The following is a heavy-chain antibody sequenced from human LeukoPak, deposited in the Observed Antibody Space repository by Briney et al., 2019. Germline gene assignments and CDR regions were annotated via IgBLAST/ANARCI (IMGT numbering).Heavy chain of an antibody. V-gene: IGHV3-23*01. CDR1: GFIFSSHG. D-gene: IGHD2-15*01. CDR2: ISPSGDIT. J-gene: IGHJ4*02. CDR3: TKASAARCIGVFCYPFDH. Sequence: GGTLRLSCAASGFIFSSHGMNWVRQAPGKGLEWVSGISPSGDITYYADSVKGRFTISRDNSKNILYLQMNSLRVEDTAVYYCTKASAARCIGVFCYPFDHWGQGTLVTVSS.